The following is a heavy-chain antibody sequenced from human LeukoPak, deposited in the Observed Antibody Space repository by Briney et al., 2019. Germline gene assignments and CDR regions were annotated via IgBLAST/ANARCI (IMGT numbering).Heavy chain of an antibody. CDR1: GFTFSSYA. Sequence: PGGSLRLSCAASGFTFSSYAMSWVRQAPGKGLEWVSAISGSGGSTYYADSVKGRFTISRDNSKNTLYLQMNSLRAEDTAVYYCAKNYDSSGYYMFFIGYWGQGTLVTVSS. J-gene: IGHJ4*02. V-gene: IGHV3-23*01. D-gene: IGHD3-22*01. CDR3: AKNYDSSGYYMFFIGY. CDR2: ISGSGGST.